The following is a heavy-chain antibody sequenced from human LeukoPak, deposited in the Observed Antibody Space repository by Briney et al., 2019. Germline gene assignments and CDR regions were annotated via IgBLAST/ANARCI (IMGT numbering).Heavy chain of an antibody. D-gene: IGHD2-15*01. V-gene: IGHV1-2*02. CDR1: GYTFTGYY. Sequence: ASVKVSCKASGYTFTGYYMHWVRQAPGQRLEWMGWINPNSGGTNYAQKFQGRVTMTRDTSISTAYMELSRLRSDDTAVYYCARDLRYCSGGNCYQYGMDVWGQGTTVTVSS. CDR3: ARDLRYCSGGNCYQYGMDV. CDR2: INPNSGGT. J-gene: IGHJ6*02.